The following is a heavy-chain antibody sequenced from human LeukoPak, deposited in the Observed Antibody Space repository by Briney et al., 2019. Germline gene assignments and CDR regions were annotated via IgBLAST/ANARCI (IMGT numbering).Heavy chain of an antibody. J-gene: IGHJ4*02. CDR3: ARDRRVYDFWSGYYGPDFDY. CDR1: GYTFTSYG. Sequence: ASVKVSCQASGYTFTSYGISWVRQAPGQELEWMGWISAYNGNTNYAQKLQGRVTMTTDTSTSTAYMELRSLRSDDTAVYYCARDRRVYDFWSGYYGPDFDYWGQGTLVTVSS. V-gene: IGHV1-18*01. D-gene: IGHD3-3*01. CDR2: ISAYNGNT.